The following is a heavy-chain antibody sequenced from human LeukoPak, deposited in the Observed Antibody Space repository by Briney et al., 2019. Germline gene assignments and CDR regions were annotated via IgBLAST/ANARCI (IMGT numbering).Heavy chain of an antibody. CDR1: GFTFSSYA. V-gene: IGHV3-23*01. Sequence: GGTLRLSCAASGFTFSSYAMSWVRQAPGKGLEWVSAISGSGGSTYYADSVKGRFTISRDNSKNTLYLQMNSLRAEDTVVYYCAKKARRPAKDIVVVPAAPTDYWGQGTLVTVSS. D-gene: IGHD2-2*01. CDR3: AKKARRPAKDIVVVPAAPTDY. CDR2: ISGSGGST. J-gene: IGHJ4*02.